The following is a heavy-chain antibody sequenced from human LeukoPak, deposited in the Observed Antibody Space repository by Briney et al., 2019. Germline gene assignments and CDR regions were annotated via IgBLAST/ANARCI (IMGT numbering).Heavy chain of an antibody. J-gene: IGHJ4*02. CDR3: ARRATTERGHSYGLDF. CDR1: GFTFSSYH. Sequence: PGGSLSLSRAVSGFTFSSYHMNGVRQAPGRGLERVSSIGISGSYINYDDSLTGRFTISRDNAKNPLYLKMNSLSAEDTAMYYCARRATTERGHSYGLDFWGQGTLVTVSS. CDR2: IGISGSYI. D-gene: IGHD5-18*01. V-gene: IGHV3-21*01.